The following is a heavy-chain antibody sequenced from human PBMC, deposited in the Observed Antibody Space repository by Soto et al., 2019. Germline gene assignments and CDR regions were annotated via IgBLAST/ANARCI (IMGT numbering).Heavy chain of an antibody. CDR1: GFTFSSYS. D-gene: IGHD6-13*01. Sequence: GGSLRLSCAASGFTFSSYSMNWVRQAPGKGLEWVSYISSSSTIYYADSVKGRFTISRDNAKNSLYLQMNSLRAEDTAVYYCARVGYSSSLRSDYWGQGTLVTVSS. CDR2: ISSSSTI. CDR3: ARVGYSSSLRSDY. V-gene: IGHV3-48*04. J-gene: IGHJ4*02.